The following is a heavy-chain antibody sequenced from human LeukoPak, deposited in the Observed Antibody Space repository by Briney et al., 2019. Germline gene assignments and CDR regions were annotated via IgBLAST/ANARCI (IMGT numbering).Heavy chain of an antibody. Sequence: SETLSLTCTVSGASISTYYWSWFRQPAGKGLEWIGRIHASGTTYYNPPLKSRVSMSIDMPKNQFSLRLNPVTAADTAVFYCARDIGSRIWGKGTTVIVSS. V-gene: IGHV4-4*07. CDR2: IHASGTT. CDR1: GASISTYY. J-gene: IGHJ6*04. CDR3: ARDIGSRI. D-gene: IGHD1-26*01.